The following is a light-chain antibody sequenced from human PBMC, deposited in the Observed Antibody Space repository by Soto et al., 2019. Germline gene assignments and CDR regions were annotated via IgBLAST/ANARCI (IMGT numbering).Light chain of an antibody. CDR1: SSDVGTHNY. Sequence: QSALTQPPSASGSPGQSVTISCTGTSSDVGTHNYVSWYQQNPGKAPKLMLYEVNKRPSGVPDRFSGSKSGNTASLTVSGLQAEDEAEYFCFSFTTTSTHVFGTGTKLTVL. CDR3: FSFTTTSTHV. J-gene: IGLJ1*01. V-gene: IGLV2-8*01. CDR2: EVN.